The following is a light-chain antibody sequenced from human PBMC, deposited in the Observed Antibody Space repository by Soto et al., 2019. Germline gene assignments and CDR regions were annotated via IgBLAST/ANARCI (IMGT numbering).Light chain of an antibody. V-gene: IGLV2-14*01. CDR1: SSDVGGYEY. CDR2: EVN. J-gene: IGLJ3*02. CDR3: NSYTNKSTWV. Sequence: QSALTQPASVSGSPGQSITISCTGTSSDVGGYEYVSWYQQHPGKAPKLVIYEVNNRASEISTRFSGSRSGNTASLTISALQTGDEADYYCNSYTNKSTWVFGGGTQLTVL.